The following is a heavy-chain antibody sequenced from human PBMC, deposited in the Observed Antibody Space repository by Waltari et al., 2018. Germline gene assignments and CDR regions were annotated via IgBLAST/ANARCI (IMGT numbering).Heavy chain of an antibody. Sequence: QVQLVQSGAEVKKPGASVKVSCKASGYTFTSYYMHWVRQAPGQGLEWMGIINPRGGSTSYAQKFQGRVTMTRDTSTSTVYMELSSLRSEDTAVYYCGVTIFGVVIPDYWGQGTLVTVSS. D-gene: IGHD3-3*01. CDR1: GYTFTSYY. J-gene: IGHJ4*02. CDR3: GVTIFGVVIPDY. CDR2: INPRGGST. V-gene: IGHV1-46*01.